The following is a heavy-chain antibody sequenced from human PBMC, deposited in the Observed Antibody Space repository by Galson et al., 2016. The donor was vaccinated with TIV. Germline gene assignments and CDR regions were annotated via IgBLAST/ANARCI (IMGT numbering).Heavy chain of an antibody. CDR3: ARVKDDGEYSFGAFDY. CDR1: GFTFSAYA. Sequence: SLRLSCAAFGFTFSAYAMHWVRQAPGKGLEWVSTISRSGRFTYYAESLRGRITISRDRARSSLHLQMNSLRPEDTAVYFCARVKDDGEYSFGAFDYWGQGTMVTVSS. D-gene: IGHD2/OR15-2a*01. CDR2: ISRSGRFT. V-gene: IGHV3-21*01. J-gene: IGHJ4*02.